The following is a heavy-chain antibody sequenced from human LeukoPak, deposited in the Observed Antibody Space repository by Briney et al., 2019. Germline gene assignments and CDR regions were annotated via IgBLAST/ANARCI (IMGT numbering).Heavy chain of an antibody. V-gene: IGHV1-2*04. CDR2: INPNSGGT. CDR1: GYTFTGYY. Sequence: GASVKVSCKASGYTFTGYYMHWVRQAPGQGLEWMGWINPNSGGTNYAQRFQGWVTMTRDTSISTAYMELSRLRSEDTAVYYCARDFSRGDYFDYWGQGTLVTVSS. D-gene: IGHD5-12*01. CDR3: ARDFSRGDYFDY. J-gene: IGHJ4*02.